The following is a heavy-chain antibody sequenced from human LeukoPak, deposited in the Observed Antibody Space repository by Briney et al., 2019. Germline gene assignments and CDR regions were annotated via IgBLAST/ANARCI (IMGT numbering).Heavy chain of an antibody. CDR3: VKDRPGIYDYVWGSSSGVLDY. CDR2: ISYDGSNK. V-gene: IGHV3-30*18. Sequence: GGSLRLSCAASGFTFSSYGMHWVRQAPGKGLEWVAVISYDGSNKYYTDSVKGRFTISRDNSKNTLYLQMNSLRAEDTAVYYCVKDRPGIYDYVWGSSSGVLDYWGQGTLVTVSS. J-gene: IGHJ4*02. D-gene: IGHD3-16*01. CDR1: GFTFSSYG.